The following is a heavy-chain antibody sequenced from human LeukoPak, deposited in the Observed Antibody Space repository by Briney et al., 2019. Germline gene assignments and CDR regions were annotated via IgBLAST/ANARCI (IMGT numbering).Heavy chain of an antibody. D-gene: IGHD2-15*01. CDR1: GFTFSNYW. V-gene: IGHV3-7*01. CDR2: IKQDGSEK. J-gene: IGHJ4*02. CDR3: ARSAPYCSGGSCYGGGSYFDY. Sequence: GGSLRLSCAASGFTFSNYWMTWVRQAPGKGLEWVADIKQDGSEKLYVNSVRGRFTISRDNAKNSLYLQMNSLRAEDTAVYYCARSAPYCSGGSCYGGGSYFDYWGQGTLVTVSS.